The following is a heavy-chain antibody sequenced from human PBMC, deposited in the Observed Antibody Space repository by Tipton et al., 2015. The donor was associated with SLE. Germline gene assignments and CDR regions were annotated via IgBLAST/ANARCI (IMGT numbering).Heavy chain of an antibody. Sequence: TLSLTCTVSGGSISSHYWSWIRQPPGKGLEWIGYIYTSGSTNYNPSLKSRVTISVDTSKNQFSLKLSSVTAADTAVYYCARGALSTMVTDYWGQGTLVTVSS. CDR3: ARGALSTMVTDY. D-gene: IGHD4/OR15-4a*01. CDR2: IYTSGST. CDR1: GGSISSHY. V-gene: IGHV4-4*08. J-gene: IGHJ4*02.